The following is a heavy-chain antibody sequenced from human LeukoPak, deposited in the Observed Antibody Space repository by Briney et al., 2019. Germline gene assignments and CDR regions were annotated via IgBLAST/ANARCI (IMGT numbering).Heavy chain of an antibody. CDR2: ISSNGGST. V-gene: IGHV3-64*01. J-gene: IGHJ4*02. Sequence: GGSLRLSCAASGFAFSSYAMHWVRQAPGKGLEYVSGISSNGGSTNYANSVKGRFTISRDNSKNTLYLQMGSLRVEDMAVYYCARDLRGSNAYWGQGTLVTVSS. CDR1: GFAFSSYA. CDR3: ARDLRGSNAY. D-gene: IGHD1-26*01.